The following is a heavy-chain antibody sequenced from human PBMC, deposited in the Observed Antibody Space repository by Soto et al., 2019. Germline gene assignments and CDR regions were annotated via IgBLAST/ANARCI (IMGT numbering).Heavy chain of an antibody. J-gene: IGHJ4*02. D-gene: IGHD2-15*01. CDR2: ISGSGGST. CDR1: GFTFRSYA. Sequence: PGGSLRLSCAASGFTFRSYAMSWARQAPGKGLEWVSAISGSGGSTYYADSVKGRFTISRDNSKNTLYLQMNSLRAEDTAVYYCAKVGGYCSGGSCYLQYWGQGNLGTGSS. V-gene: IGHV3-23*01. CDR3: AKVGGYCSGGSCYLQY.